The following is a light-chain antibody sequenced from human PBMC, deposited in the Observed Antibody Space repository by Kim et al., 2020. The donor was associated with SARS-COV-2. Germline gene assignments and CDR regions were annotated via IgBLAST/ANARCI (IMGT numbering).Light chain of an antibody. CDR2: AAS. CDR3: QQYDTYPVT. CDR1: QAISNW. Sequence: ASVGDRVTITCRATQAISNWLAWYLQRPGTAPRSLIYAASKLQNGVPSRFIGSGSGTDFTLTISSRQSEDSGTYYCQQYDTYPVTFGGGTKVDIK. V-gene: IGKV1D-16*01. J-gene: IGKJ4*01.